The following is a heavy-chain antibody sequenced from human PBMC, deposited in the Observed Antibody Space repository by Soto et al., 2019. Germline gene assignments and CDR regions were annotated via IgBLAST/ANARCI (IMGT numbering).Heavy chain of an antibody. D-gene: IGHD2-21*02. Sequence: QITLKESGPTLVKPTQTLTLTCTFSGFSLSTSGVGVGWIRQPPGKALEWLALIYWNDDKRKSPSLKSRLTITKDTSKNPVVLTMTNMDPVDTATYYCAHSPGDWRHQEYFQHWGQGTLVTVSS. CDR2: IYWNDDK. CDR3: AHSPGDWRHQEYFQH. V-gene: IGHV2-5*01. CDR1: GFSLSTSGVG. J-gene: IGHJ1*01.